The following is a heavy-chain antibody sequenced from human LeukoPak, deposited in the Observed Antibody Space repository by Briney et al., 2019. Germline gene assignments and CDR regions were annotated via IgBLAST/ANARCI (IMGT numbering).Heavy chain of an antibody. CDR1: GGAVSKNA. J-gene: IGHJ6*02. V-gene: IGHV1-69*04. CDR3: ARIKAVAVPDAIDAYYYAPLDV. Sequence: SVKVSCKASGGAVSKNAISWLRQSPGQGLGWMGRIIRVVGVPQYAQKFQGRVTITADPSTTTAYMELSSLGSEDTALYYCARIKAVAVPDAIDAYYYAPLDVWGQGTTVTVSS. D-gene: IGHD2-2*02. CDR2: IIRVVGVP.